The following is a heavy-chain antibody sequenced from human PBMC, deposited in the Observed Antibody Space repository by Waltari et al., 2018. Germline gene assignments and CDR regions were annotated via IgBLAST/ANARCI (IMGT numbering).Heavy chain of an antibody. J-gene: IGHJ4*02. CDR1: AGSINNYY. CDR2: IYYSGTT. Sequence: QVQLQESGPGLVKPSETLSLTCTVSAGSINNYYWSWIRQPPGKGLEWIGYIYYSGTTNFNPALKSRVTISVDTSKNQFSLKLNSVTAADTAVYYCARGPNSKYFDYWGQGILVTVSS. CDR3: ARGPNSKYFDY. V-gene: IGHV4-59*01. D-gene: IGHD7-27*01.